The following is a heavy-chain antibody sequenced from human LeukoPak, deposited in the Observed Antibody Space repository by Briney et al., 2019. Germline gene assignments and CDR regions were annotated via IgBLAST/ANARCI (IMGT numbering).Heavy chain of an antibody. J-gene: IGHJ4*02. CDR1: GGYISSRSYY. Sequence: SETLSLTCTVSGGYISSRSYYWGWIRQPPGKGLEWIGSIYYSGSTYYNPSLKSRVTISVDTSKNQFSLKLSSVTAADTAVYYCAREPRVDFWSGYYTDEGLDYWGQGTLVTVSS. CDR2: IYYSGST. CDR3: AREPRVDFWSGYYTDEGLDY. D-gene: IGHD3-3*01. V-gene: IGHV4-39*07.